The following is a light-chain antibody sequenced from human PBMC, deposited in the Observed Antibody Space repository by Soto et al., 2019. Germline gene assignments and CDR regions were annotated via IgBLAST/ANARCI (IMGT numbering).Light chain of an antibody. CDR2: KAS. CDR3: QQYETYWT. V-gene: IGKV1-5*03. CDR1: QSIGSW. J-gene: IGKJ1*01. Sequence: DIQMTQSPSTLSASVGDRVTITCRASQSIGSWLAWYQQKPGKAPTFLIYKASTLESGVPSRFSGSGSGTEFTLTISSLQPDDFATYYCQQYETYWTFGQGTKVEIK.